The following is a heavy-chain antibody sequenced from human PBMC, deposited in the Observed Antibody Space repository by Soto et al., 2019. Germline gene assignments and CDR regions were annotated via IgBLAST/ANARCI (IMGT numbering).Heavy chain of an antibody. CDR2: FFHGGIT. Sequence: SETLSLTCAVSGYSISRGYYWGWIRQPPGKGLEWIGGFFHGGITYYNPSLKSRVTISVDTSTNQFSLKLTSVTAADTAVYFCARIIWSDLYRGGYFVNWAQGTIVTVSS. CDR1: GYSISRGYY. J-gene: IGHJ4*02. D-gene: IGHD3-3*01. V-gene: IGHV4-38-2*01. CDR3: ARIIWSDLYRGGYFVN.